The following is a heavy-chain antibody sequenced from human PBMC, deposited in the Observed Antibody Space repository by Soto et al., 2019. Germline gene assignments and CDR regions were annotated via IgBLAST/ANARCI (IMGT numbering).Heavy chain of an antibody. CDR1: GGSISSSDFY. Sequence: PSETLSLTCTVFGGSISSSDFYWGWLRQTPGKGLEFIGSMYYSGTTYYNPSLKSRVTISVDTSKNQFTLKLISVTAADTAVYYCAVVDSTGNWFDPWGEGALVTVSS. V-gene: IGHV4-39*01. CDR2: MYYSGTT. J-gene: IGHJ5*02. D-gene: IGHD6-25*01. CDR3: AVVDSTGNWFDP.